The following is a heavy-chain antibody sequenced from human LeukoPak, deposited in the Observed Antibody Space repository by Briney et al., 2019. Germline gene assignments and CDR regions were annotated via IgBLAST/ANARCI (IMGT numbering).Heavy chain of an antibody. V-gene: IGHV4-30-2*01. J-gene: IGHJ4*02. CDR1: GGSISSGGYS. Sequence: PSETLSLTCAVSGGSISSGGYSWSWIRQPPGKGLEWIGYIYHSGSTYYNPSLKSRVTISVDRSKNQFSLKLSSVTAADTAVYYCARVSPGGSGSPHFDYWGQGTLVTVSS. D-gene: IGHD3-10*01. CDR2: IYHSGST. CDR3: ARVSPGGSGSPHFDY.